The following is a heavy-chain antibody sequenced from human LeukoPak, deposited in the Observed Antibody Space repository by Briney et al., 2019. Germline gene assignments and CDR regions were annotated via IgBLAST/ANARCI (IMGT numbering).Heavy chain of an antibody. D-gene: IGHD3-10*01. V-gene: IGHV1-2*02. Sequence: ASVKVSCKASGYKFTNYGISWVRQAPGQGLEWMGWIDPSTGGTNYAQNFQGRVTMTRDTSTTTVYMELSSLKSDDTAVYHCARGNNYGSGSLFYGWGQGTLVTVSS. CDR2: IDPSTGGT. J-gene: IGHJ4*02. CDR1: GYKFTNYG. CDR3: ARGNNYGSGSLFYG.